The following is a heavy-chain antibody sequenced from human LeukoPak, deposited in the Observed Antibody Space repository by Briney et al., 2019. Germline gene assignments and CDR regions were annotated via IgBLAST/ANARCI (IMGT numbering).Heavy chain of an antibody. Sequence: PGGSLRLSCAASGFTFDDYGMSWVRQAPGKGLEWVSLISWDGGSTYYADSVKGRFTISRDNSKNSLYLQMNSLRAEDTALYYCAKGGYSGYEEALDYWGQGTLVTVSS. CDR2: ISWDGGST. D-gene: IGHD5-12*01. CDR3: AKGGYSGYEEALDY. V-gene: IGHV3-43D*03. CDR1: GFTFDDYG. J-gene: IGHJ4*02.